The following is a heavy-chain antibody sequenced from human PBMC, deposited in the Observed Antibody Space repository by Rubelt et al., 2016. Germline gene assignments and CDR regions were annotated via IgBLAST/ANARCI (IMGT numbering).Heavy chain of an antibody. D-gene: IGHD4-11*01. Sequence: QVQLVQSGAEVKKPGASVKVSCKASGYTFTSYGISWVRQAPGQGLEWMGWISAYNGNTNYAQKLQGRVTMTTDTSTSKAYMGLRSLRSDDTAVYYCARGARRYSMDPRNAFDIWGQGTMVTVSS. CDR2: ISAYNGNT. V-gene: IGHV1-18*01. CDR1: GYTFTSYG. CDR3: ARGARRYSMDPRNAFDI. J-gene: IGHJ3*02.